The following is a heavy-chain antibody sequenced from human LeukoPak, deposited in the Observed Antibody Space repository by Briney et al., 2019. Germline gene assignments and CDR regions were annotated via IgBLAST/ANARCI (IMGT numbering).Heavy chain of an antibody. CDR1: GFTFSSYG. CDR3: AKAEALLWFGELFN. D-gene: IGHD3-10*01. Sequence: PGGSLRLSCAASGFTFSSYGMHWVRQAPGKGLEWVAVISYDGSNKYYADSVKGRFTISRDNSKNTLYLQMNSLRAEDTAVYYCAKAEALLWFGELFNWGQGTLVTVSS. CDR2: ISYDGSNK. J-gene: IGHJ4*02. V-gene: IGHV3-30*18.